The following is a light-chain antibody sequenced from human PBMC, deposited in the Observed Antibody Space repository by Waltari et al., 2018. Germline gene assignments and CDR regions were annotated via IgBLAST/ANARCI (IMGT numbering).Light chain of an antibody. CDR1: SSNIGNNH. CDR3: AAWDDSLSGVV. CDR2: KNN. Sequence: QSVLTQPPSASGTPGQRVTISCSGSSSNIGNNHVYRYRQPPGTAPKLLNYKNNKRPQGLRDRFSGSKSGTSASPAMIGGRSEDEADNYCAAWDDSLSGVVFGGRTKLTVL. V-gene: IGLV1-47*01. J-gene: IGLJ2*01.